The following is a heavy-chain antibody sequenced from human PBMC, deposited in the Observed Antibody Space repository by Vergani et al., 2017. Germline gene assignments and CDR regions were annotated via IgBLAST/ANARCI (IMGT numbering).Heavy chain of an antibody. V-gene: IGHV4-4*09. CDR2: IYTSGST. CDR1: GGSISSYY. Sequence: QVQLQESGPGLVKPSETLSLTCTVSGGSISSYYWSWIRQPPGKGLEWIGYIYTSGSTNYNPSLKSRVTISVDTSKNQFSLKLSSVTAADTAVYYCARHMSPDYDFWSGYYSYYYYGMDVWGQGTTVTVSS. D-gene: IGHD3-3*01. CDR3: ARHMSPDYDFWSGYYSYYYYGMDV. J-gene: IGHJ6*02.